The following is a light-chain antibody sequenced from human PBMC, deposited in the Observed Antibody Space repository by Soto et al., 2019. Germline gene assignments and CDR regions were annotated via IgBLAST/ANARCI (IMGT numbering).Light chain of an antibody. Sequence: EIVLTQSPATLSLSPGERATLSCRASQSVGSYLAWYQQKPGQAPRLLIYGASNRATGVPARFSGSWSGTEFTLTISSLQSEDFAVYYCQQYNQGITFGQGTRLEIK. CDR3: QQYNQGIT. CDR1: QSVGSY. J-gene: IGKJ5*01. V-gene: IGKV3-15*01. CDR2: GAS.